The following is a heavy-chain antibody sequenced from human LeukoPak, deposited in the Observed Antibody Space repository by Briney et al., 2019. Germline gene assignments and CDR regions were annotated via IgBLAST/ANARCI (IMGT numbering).Heavy chain of an antibody. D-gene: IGHD3-22*01. CDR2: INSDGSST. Sequence: PGGSLRLSCAASGFTFSSYWMHWVRQAPGKGLVWVSRINSDGSSTSYADSVKGRFTISRDNAKNTLYLQMNSLRAEDTAVYYCARGGYYYGSSVMIRDWGQGTLVTVSS. CDR1: GFTFSSYW. J-gene: IGHJ4*02. CDR3: ARGGYYYGSSVMIRD. V-gene: IGHV3-74*01.